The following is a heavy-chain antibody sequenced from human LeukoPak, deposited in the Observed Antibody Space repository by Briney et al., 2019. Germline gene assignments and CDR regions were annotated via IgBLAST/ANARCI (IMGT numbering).Heavy chain of an antibody. J-gene: IGHJ4*02. CDR3: ASVRGNYDSSGYSEAFDY. D-gene: IGHD3-22*01. Sequence: GGSLRLSCAASGFTFSSYSMNWVRQAPGKGLEWVSYISSSSSTIYYADSVKGRFTISRDNAKNSLYLQMNSLRAEDTAVYYCASVRGNYDSSGYSEAFDYWGQGTLVTVSS. CDR1: GFTFSSYS. CDR2: ISSSSSTI. V-gene: IGHV3-48*01.